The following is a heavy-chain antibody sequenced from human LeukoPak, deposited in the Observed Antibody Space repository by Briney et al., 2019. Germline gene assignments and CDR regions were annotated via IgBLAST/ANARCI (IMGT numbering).Heavy chain of an antibody. CDR3: ARIGYCSGGSCYQVVDY. V-gene: IGHV1-2*02. CDR2: INPNSGGT. Sequence: ASVKVSCKASGYTFTGYYMHWVRQAPGQGLEWMGWINPNSGGTNYAQKFQGRVTMTRDTSISTAYMELSRLRSDDTAVYYCARIGYCSGGSCYQVVDYWGQGTLVTVSS. J-gene: IGHJ4*02. D-gene: IGHD2-15*01. CDR1: GYTFTGYY.